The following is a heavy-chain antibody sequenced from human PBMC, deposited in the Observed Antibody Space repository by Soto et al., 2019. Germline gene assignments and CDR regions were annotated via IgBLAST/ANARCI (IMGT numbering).Heavy chain of an antibody. CDR2: ISGSGGST. CDR1: GLPFTAWP. Sequence: GGSLGLSCAAPGLPFTAWPMAWVPKAPGRGLEWVSAISGSGGSTYYADSVKGRFTISRDNSKNTLHLQMNSLRAEDTAVYYCAKPHYYGSGSPPYFDYWGQGTLVTVSS. D-gene: IGHD3-10*01. J-gene: IGHJ4*02. CDR3: AKPHYYGSGSPPYFDY. V-gene: IGHV3-23*01.